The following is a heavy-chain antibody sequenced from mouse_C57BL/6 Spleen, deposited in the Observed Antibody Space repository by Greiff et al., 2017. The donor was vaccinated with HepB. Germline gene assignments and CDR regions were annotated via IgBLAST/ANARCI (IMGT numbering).Heavy chain of an antibody. Sequence: EVQGVESGGGLVKPGGSLKLSCAASGFTFSSYAMSWVRQTPEKRLEWVATISDGGSYTYYPDNVKGRFTISRDNAKNNLYLQMSHLKSEDTAMYYCARGGLIYFDYWGQGTTLTVSS. CDR2: ISDGGSYT. D-gene: IGHD3-3*01. V-gene: IGHV5-4*01. CDR3: ARGGLIYFDY. J-gene: IGHJ2*01. CDR1: GFTFSSYA.